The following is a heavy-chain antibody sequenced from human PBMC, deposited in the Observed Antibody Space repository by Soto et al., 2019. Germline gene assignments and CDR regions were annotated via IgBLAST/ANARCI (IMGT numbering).Heavy chain of an antibody. J-gene: IGHJ4*02. V-gene: IGHV5-51*01. Sequence: GESLKISCKGSGYSFTSYWIGWVRQMPGKGLEWMGIIYPGDSETRYSPSFQGQVTISVDKSISTAYLQWSSLKASDIAMYYCARGIRPGIAVAAYWGLGTLVTVSS. CDR3: ARGIRPGIAVAAY. CDR1: GYSFTSYW. CDR2: IYPGDSET. D-gene: IGHD6-19*01.